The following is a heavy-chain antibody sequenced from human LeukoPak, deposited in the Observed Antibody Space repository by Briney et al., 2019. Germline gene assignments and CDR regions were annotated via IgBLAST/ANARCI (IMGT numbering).Heavy chain of an antibody. V-gene: IGHV4-59*01. J-gene: IGHJ3*02. D-gene: IGHD4-17*01. CDR1: GGSISSYY. CDR2: IYYSGST. Sequence: SETLSLTXTVSGGSISSYYWSWIRQPPGKGLEWIGYIYYSGSTNYNPSLKSRVTISVDTSKDQFSLKLSSVTAADTAVYYCARVLAYGDFNDAFDIWGQGTMVTVSS. CDR3: ARVLAYGDFNDAFDI.